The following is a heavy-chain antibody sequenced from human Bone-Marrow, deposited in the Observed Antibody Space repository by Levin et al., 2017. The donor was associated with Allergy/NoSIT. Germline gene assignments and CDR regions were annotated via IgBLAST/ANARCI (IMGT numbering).Heavy chain of an antibody. Sequence: LSLTCAASGFSFSSYPIHWVRQNPGKGLEWVAVITHDGANGYFADSVKGRSTLSRDNSKNTLHMQVNNVGVEDTAVYYCAFHLGTSSTYTFDYWGQGTLVTVSS. J-gene: IGHJ4*02. D-gene: IGHD6-6*01. CDR2: ITHDGANG. V-gene: IGHV3-30-3*01. CDR1: GFSFSSYP. CDR3: AFHLGTSSTYTFDY.